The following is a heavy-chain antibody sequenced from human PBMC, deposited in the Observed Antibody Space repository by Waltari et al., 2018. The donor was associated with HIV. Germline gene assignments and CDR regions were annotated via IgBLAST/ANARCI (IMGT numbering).Heavy chain of an antibody. J-gene: IGHJ4*02. CDR1: GGSFSDYY. CDR3: ARGSGLTLLPTMTLASYFDY. Sequence: WGTELLKPSETLSLTCAVYGGSFSDYYWTWIRQPPGKGLEWIAEITHSGNTNYNPSLKSRVTILVDASKNQFSLNLTSVTAADTAVYFCARGSGLTLLPTMTLASYFDYWGQGNLVTVSS. V-gene: IGHV4-34*01. D-gene: IGHD3-10*01. CDR2: ITHSGNT.